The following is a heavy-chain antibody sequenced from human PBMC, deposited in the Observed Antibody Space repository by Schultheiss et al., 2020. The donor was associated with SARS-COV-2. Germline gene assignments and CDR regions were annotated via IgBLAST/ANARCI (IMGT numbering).Heavy chain of an antibody. J-gene: IGHJ4*02. D-gene: IGHD3-22*01. V-gene: IGHV4-31*11. CDR3: ARGGYDSSGYYYLDY. CDR2: IYYSGST. CDR1: GGSISSGGYY. Sequence: LSLSCAVSGGSISSGGYYWSWIRQPPGKGLEWIGYIYYSGSTYYNPSLKSRVTISVDTSKNQFSLKLSSVTAADTAVYYCARGGYDSSGYYYLDYWGQGTLVTVSS.